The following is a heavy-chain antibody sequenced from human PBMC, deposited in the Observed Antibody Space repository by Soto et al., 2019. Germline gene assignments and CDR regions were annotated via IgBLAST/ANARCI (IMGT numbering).Heavy chain of an antibody. CDR2: INHSGST. Sequence: PSETLSLTCAVYGGSFSGYYWSWIRQPPGKGLEWIGEINHSGSTNYNPSLKSRVTISVDTSKNQFSLKLSSVTAADTAVYYCARGSAEEHKVYYDFWSGYYRSRDYYYMDVWGKGTTVTVSS. V-gene: IGHV4-34*01. J-gene: IGHJ6*03. CDR1: GGSFSGYY. D-gene: IGHD3-3*01. CDR3: ARGSAEEHKVYYDFWSGYYRSRDYYYMDV.